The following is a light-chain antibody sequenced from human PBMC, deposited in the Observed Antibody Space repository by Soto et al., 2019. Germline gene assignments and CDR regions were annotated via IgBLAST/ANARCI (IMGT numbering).Light chain of an antibody. CDR1: QSISSW. Sequence: IQFTQSPSFLSASVGDRVTLTCRASQSISSWLALYQQQPGTAPKLLIYDASSLESWVPSRFSGSGSGTEFTLTISSLQPDELATDDGQQYNSYSWTFGQGTKVEI. CDR3: QQYNSYSWT. CDR2: DAS. V-gene: IGKV1-5*01. J-gene: IGKJ1*01.